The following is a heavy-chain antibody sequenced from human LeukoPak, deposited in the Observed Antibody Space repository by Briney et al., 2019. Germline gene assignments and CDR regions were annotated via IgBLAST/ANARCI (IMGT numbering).Heavy chain of an antibody. CDR1: GGTFSKFG. CDR3: ATEGPNYYMDV. Sequence: ASVKVSCKASGGTFSKFGISWVRQAPGEGLEWMGGIIPMFGAANYAQEFQGRVTITTDESTTTAHMELISLTSDDTAVYFCATEGPNYYMDVWGKGTTVTVSS. CDR2: IIPMFGAA. J-gene: IGHJ6*03. V-gene: IGHV1-69*05.